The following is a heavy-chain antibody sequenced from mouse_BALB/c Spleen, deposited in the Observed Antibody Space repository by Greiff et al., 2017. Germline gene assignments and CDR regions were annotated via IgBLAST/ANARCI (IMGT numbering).Heavy chain of an antibody. CDR1: GFTFSSYT. CDR3: ARQGLPITTVVEGFAY. J-gene: IGHJ3*01. D-gene: IGHD1-1*01. Sequence: EVQGVESGGGLVQPGGSLKLSCAASGFTFSSYTMSWVRQTPEKRLEWVAYISNGGGSTYYPDTVKGRFTISRDNAKNTLYLQMSSLKSEDTAMYYCARQGLPITTVVEGFAYWGQGTLVTVSA. CDR2: ISNGGGST. V-gene: IGHV5-12-2*01.